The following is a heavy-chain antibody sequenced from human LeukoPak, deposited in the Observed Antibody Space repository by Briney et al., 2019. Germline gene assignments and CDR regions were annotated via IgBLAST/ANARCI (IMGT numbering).Heavy chain of an antibody. D-gene: IGHD5-12*01. CDR2: INPIHGGT. Sequence: ASVKVSCKASGYTFTGYYMHWVRQAPGQGREWMGRINPIHGGTNYAQRFQGRVTMTRDTSISTAYMELSRLTSDDTAVYYCARAASGYDYEDYWRQGTLVTVSS. V-gene: IGHV1-2*06. CDR3: ARAASGYDYEDY. CDR1: GYTFTGYY. J-gene: IGHJ4*02.